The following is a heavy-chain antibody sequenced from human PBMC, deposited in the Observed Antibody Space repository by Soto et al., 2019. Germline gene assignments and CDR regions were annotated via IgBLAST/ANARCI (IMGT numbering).Heavy chain of an antibody. V-gene: IGHV1-58*01. CDR2: IIVASGRT. Sequence: GASVKVSCKTSGFTFTNSAVQWVRQARGQRLEWIGWIIVASGRTNYAREVQERVTISRGTSTATAYMELSGLRSEDTAVYYCVAELYSGGGCCSFDFWGQGTMVTVS. D-gene: IGHD2-21*02. J-gene: IGHJ3*01. CDR3: VAELYSGGGCCSFDF. CDR1: GFTFTNSA.